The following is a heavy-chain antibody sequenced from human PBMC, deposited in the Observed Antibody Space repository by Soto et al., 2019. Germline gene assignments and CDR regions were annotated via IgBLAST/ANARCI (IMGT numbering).Heavy chain of an antibody. CDR3: ARDPYSSGWYGFGYYGMDV. Sequence: PRPSVKVSCKASGYTFTSYAMHWVRQAPGQRLEWMGWINAGNGNTKYSQKFQGRVTITRDTSASTAYMELSSLRSEDTAVYYCARDPYSSGWYGFGYYGMDVWGQGTTVTVSS. CDR2: INAGNGNT. CDR1: GYTFTSYA. J-gene: IGHJ6*02. V-gene: IGHV1-3*01. D-gene: IGHD6-19*01.